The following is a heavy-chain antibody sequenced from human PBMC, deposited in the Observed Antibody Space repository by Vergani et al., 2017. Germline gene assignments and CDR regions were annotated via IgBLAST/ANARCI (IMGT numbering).Heavy chain of an antibody. CDR1: GYKFTNYW. V-gene: IGHV5-51*01. CDR2: IYPGDSDT. CDR3: ARQQYYYDSSSYHGNFDY. D-gene: IGHD3-22*01. Sequence: EVQLVQSGAEVKKPGESLKISCKGSGYKFTNYWIGWVRQMPGKGLEWMGIIYPGDSDTRYSPSFQGQVTISADKSISTAYLQWSSLKASDTAMYYCARQQYYYDSSSYHGNFDYWGQGTLVTVSS. J-gene: IGHJ4*02.